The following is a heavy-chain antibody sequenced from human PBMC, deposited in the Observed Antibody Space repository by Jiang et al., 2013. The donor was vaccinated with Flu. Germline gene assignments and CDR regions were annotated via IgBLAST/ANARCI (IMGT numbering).Heavy chain of an antibody. CDR3: ARNVGATNGVWFDP. J-gene: IGHJ5*02. Sequence: CKASGYTFTSYAMNWVRQAPGQGLEWMGWINTNTGNPTYAQGFTGRFVFSLDTSVSTAYLQISSLKAEDTAVYYCARNVGATNGVWFDPWGQGTLVTVSS. V-gene: IGHV7-4-1*02. CDR2: INTNTGNP. CDR1: GYTFTSYA. D-gene: IGHD1-26*01.